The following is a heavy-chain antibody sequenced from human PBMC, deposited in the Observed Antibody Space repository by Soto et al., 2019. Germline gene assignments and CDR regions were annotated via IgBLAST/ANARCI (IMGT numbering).Heavy chain of an antibody. CDR1: GFIFRNHV. J-gene: IGHJ5*02. CDR3: AKIPSRGMIFGAGS. D-gene: IGHD3-3*01. V-gene: IGHV3-23*05. CDR2: IDNSGDGS. Sequence: EVQLLESGGGLVQRGGSLRLSCAASGFIFRNHVLNWVRQAPGKGLEWVSAIDNSGDGSFYADSVKGRFIISRDNSKDTVFLHMNNLRLEDTAFYYCAKIPSRGMIFGAGSWGQGTLVTVSS.